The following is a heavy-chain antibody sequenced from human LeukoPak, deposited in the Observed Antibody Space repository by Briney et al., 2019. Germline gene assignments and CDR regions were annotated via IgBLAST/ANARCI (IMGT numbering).Heavy chain of an antibody. D-gene: IGHD3-16*01. V-gene: IGHV3-66*01. J-gene: IGHJ5*02. CDR1: GFTVSSNY. Sequence: GGSLRLSCAASGFTVSSNYMSWVRQAPGKGLEWVSVIYSGGSTYYADSVKGRFTISRDNSKNTLYLQMNSLRAEDTAVYYCARDEPVSGGGWFDPWGQGTLVTVSS. CDR2: IYSGGST. CDR3: ARDEPVSGGGWFDP.